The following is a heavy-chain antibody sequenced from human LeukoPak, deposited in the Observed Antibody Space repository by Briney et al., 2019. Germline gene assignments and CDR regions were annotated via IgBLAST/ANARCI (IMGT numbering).Heavy chain of an antibody. J-gene: IGHJ6*04. CDR1: GFTFSSFG. Sequence: GGSLRLSCAASGFTFSSFGMHWVRQAPGKGLERVAVISNDGKTTYYAYSVKGRFTISRDNSKNTLYLQMNSLRVEDTAVYYCAVLGITMIGGAWGKGTTVTISS. D-gene: IGHD3-10*02. CDR2: ISNDGKTT. CDR3: AVLGITMIGGA. V-gene: IGHV3-30*03.